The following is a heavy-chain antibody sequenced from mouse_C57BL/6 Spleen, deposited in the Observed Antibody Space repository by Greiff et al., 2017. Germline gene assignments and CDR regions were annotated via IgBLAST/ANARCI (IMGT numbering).Heavy chain of an antibody. CDR1: GYAFTNYL. CDR3: ARDDGSGYPDY. Sequence: QVQLKQSGAELVRPGTSVKVSCTASGYAFTNYLIEWVKQRPGQGLEWIGVINPGSGGTNYNEKFKGKATLTADKSSSTTYLQLSSLTAEDSAVYFCARDDGSGYPDYWGQGTTLTVSS. V-gene: IGHV1-54*01. CDR2: INPGSGGT. J-gene: IGHJ2*01. D-gene: IGHD3-2*02.